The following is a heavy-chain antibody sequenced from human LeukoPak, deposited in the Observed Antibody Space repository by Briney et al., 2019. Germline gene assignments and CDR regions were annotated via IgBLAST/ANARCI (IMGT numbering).Heavy chain of an antibody. D-gene: IGHD6-19*01. CDR2: INHSGST. J-gene: IGHJ4*02. V-gene: IGHV4-34*01. CDR3: ARESIAVARFPFDY. CDR1: GGSFSGYY. Sequence: PSETLSLTCAVYGGSFSGYYWSWIRQPPGKGLEWIGEINHSGSTNYNPSLKSRVTISVDTSKNQFSLKLSSVTAADTAVYYCARESIAVARFPFDYWGQGTLVTVSS.